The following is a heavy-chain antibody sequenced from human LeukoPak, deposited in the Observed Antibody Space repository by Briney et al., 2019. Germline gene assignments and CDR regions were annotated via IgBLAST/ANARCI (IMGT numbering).Heavy chain of an antibody. Sequence: GGSLGLSCAASGFTFSSYAMHWVRQAPGKGLEWVAVISYDGSNKYYADSVKGRFTISRDNSKNTLYLQMNSLRAEDTAVYYCARDLLQQLVPGPLGYWGQGTLVTVSS. D-gene: IGHD6-13*01. J-gene: IGHJ4*02. CDR1: GFTFSSYA. CDR2: ISYDGSNK. V-gene: IGHV3-30-3*01. CDR3: ARDLLQQLVPGPLGY.